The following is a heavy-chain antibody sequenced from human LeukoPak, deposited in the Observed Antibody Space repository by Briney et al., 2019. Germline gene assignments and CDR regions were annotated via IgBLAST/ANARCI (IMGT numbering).Heavy chain of an antibody. D-gene: IGHD1-7*01. Sequence: SETLSLTCTVSGDSISSEYWTWIRQPPGQGLEWIAYINYSGTTNYNPSLKSRVTISVDTSKNQFSLKLSSVTAADTAVYYCARARTTGFDYWGQGTLVTVSS. CDR1: GDSISSEY. V-gene: IGHV4-59*12. J-gene: IGHJ4*02. CDR3: ARARTTGFDY. CDR2: INYSGTT.